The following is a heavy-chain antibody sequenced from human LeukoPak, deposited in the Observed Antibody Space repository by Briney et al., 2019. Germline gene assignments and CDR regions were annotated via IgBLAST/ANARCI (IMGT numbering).Heavy chain of an antibody. CDR1: GFTVSSNY. CDR2: ISSSSSYI. CDR3: ARELSHRGAFDI. J-gene: IGHJ3*02. V-gene: IGHV3-21*01. Sequence: GGSLRLSCAASGFTVSSNYMSWVRQAPGKGLEWVSSISSSSSYIYYADSVKGRFTISRDNAKNSLYLQMNSLRAEDTAVYYCARELSHRGAFDIWGQGTMVTVPS.